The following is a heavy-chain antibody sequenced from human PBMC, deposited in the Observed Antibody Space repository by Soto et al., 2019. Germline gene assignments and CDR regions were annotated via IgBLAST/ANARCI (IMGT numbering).Heavy chain of an antibody. CDR3: ARRIPFGYGMDV. CDR2: ITSNGGNT. J-gene: IGHJ6*02. CDR1: GFTFSSYA. D-gene: IGHD2-21*01. V-gene: IGHV3-64*01. Sequence: EVQLVESGGGLVQPGGSLRLSCAASGFTFSSYAMHWVRQAPGKGLEYVSGITSNGGNTDYASSVKGRFTISRDNSKTTLYLQMGSLRAEDMAVYYCARRIPFGYGMDVWGQGTTVTVSS.